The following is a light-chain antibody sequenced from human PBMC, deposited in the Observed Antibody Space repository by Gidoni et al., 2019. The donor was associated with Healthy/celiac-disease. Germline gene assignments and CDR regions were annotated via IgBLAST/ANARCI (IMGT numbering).Light chain of an antibody. J-gene: IGKJ4*01. CDR2: DAS. CDR1: PSVSSY. Sequence: EIVLTQSPDTLSLSPGERATLACRASPSVSSYLAWDQQKPGPAPRLLISDASNRATGIPARFSCSGSGTDFSLTISSLEPEAFAVYYCQQRSNWPPRLTFGGGTKVEIK. V-gene: IGKV3-11*01. CDR3: QQRSNWPPRLT.